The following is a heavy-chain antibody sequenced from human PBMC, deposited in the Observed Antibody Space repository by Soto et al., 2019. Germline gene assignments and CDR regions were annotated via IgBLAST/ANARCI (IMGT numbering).Heavy chain of an antibody. CDR2: VKSQIDGGTT. CDR3: ATGSARFDF. CDR1: GFTFTDAW. Sequence: VQLVESGGGSAQPGGSVRLSCAASGFTFTDAWMNWVRQVPGEGLEGVGHVKSQIDGGTTDSAAALDGRVTISRDDSKNMVYLQLNRLRTDDTAVYYCATGSARFDFWGQGTLVTVSS. J-gene: IGHJ5*01. V-gene: IGHV3-15*01. D-gene: IGHD6-6*01.